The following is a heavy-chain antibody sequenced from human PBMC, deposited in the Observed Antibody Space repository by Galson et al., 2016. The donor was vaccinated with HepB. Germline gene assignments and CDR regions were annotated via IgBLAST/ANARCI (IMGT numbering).Heavy chain of an antibody. CDR1: GFTFSSYA. Sequence: SLRLSCAASGFTFSSYAMHWVRQAPGKGLEYISAISSNGGTTYYADSVKGRFTISRDNSKNTLYLQMGSLRAEDMAVYYYAIWCTGSWYDYGGQGTLVTVSS. CDR3: AIWCTGSWYDY. V-gene: IGHV3-64*02. D-gene: IGHD6-13*01. J-gene: IGHJ4*02. CDR2: ISSNGGTT.